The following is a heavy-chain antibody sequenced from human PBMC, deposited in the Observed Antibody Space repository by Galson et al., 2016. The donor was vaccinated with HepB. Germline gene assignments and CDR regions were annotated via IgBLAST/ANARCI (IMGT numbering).Heavy chain of an antibody. Sequence: SLRLSCAASGFTFSSSVMHWVRQAPGKGLEWVAVISYDGSNKYYADPLKGRFTISRDNSKKTLYLQMNSLRAEDTAVYYCAKAEEIQLWFDYFDYWGQGTLVTVSS. V-gene: IGHV3-30*18. CDR3: AKAEEIQLWFDYFDY. D-gene: IGHD5-18*01. CDR1: GFTFSSSV. CDR2: ISYDGSNK. J-gene: IGHJ4*02.